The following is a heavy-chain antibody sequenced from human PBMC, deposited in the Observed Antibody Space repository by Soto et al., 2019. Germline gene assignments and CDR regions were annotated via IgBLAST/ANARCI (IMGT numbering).Heavy chain of an antibody. CDR1: GFSLSTTAVG. CDR2: IYWDDDK. J-gene: IGHJ4*02. Sequence: QITLKESGPTLVKPTQTLTLTCTFSGFSLSTTAVGVGWIRQPPGKALEWVALIYWDDDKRYSPSLKSRLTITKDTSKNQVVLTMTNMDPVDTATYYCATIAYAWVLGGFDYWGQGTLVTVSS. D-gene: IGHD3-16*01. CDR3: ATIAYAWVLGGFDY. V-gene: IGHV2-5*02.